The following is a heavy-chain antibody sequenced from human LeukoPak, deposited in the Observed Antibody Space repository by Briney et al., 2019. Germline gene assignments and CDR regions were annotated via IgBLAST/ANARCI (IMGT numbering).Heavy chain of an antibody. CDR2: IKSNSDGGTA. CDR3: TTVTALLLWGLDV. CDR1: GFTFSNAW. Sequence: GGSLRLSCAASGFTFSNAWMSWVSQAPGKGLEWVGRIKSNSDGGTAEYGAPVKGRFTISRDDSKNTLYLQMNSLKTEDTAVYHCTTVTALLLWGLDVWGRGTTVTVSS. J-gene: IGHJ6*02. D-gene: IGHD2-15*01. V-gene: IGHV3-15*01.